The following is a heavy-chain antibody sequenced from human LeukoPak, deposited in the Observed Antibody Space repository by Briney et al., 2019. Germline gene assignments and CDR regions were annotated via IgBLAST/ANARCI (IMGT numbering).Heavy chain of an antibody. V-gene: IGHV3-9*01. CDR1: GFTFDDYA. D-gene: IGHD6-19*01. J-gene: IGHJ4*02. CDR2: ISWNGATF. CDR3: AKDTAVAGTTDETFDY. Sequence: GGSLRLSCAASGFTFDDYAMHWVRQAPGKGLEWVSGISWNGATFYYADSVKGRFTISRDNSKNTLYLQMNSLRAEDTAVYYCAKDTAVAGTTDETFDYWGQGTLVTVSS.